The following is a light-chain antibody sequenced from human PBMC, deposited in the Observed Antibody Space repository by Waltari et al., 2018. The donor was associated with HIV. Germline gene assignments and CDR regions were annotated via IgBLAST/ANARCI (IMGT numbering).Light chain of an antibody. Sequence: QSALTQPASVSGSLGQSITISCTGTSGDVGGYNFVSWYQQHPGKAPKLIIYNVNSRPSVVSIRFSGSRSATASLTISGLQAEDEADYFCCSYTSSGPRYVLFGGGTRLTVL. CDR1: SGDVGGYNF. V-gene: IGLV2-14*03. CDR3: CSYTSSGPRYVL. J-gene: IGLJ2*01. CDR2: NVN.